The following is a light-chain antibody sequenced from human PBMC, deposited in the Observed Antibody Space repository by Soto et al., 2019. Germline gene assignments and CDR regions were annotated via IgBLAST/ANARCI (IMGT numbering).Light chain of an antibody. Sequence: DIQMTQSPSTLSASVGDIVTITCRASQDISAWLAWYQQKPGKPPKLVIYKATALETGVPSRFSGSGSGTEFTLTISSLQPDDFAVYYCQQYGRAFGQGTKVEIK. CDR2: KAT. CDR3: QQYGRA. CDR1: QDISAW. V-gene: IGKV1-5*03. J-gene: IGKJ1*01.